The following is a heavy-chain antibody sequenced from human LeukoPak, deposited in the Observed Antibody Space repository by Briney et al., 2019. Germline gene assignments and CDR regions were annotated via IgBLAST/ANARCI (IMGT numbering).Heavy chain of an antibody. CDR2: IHPSSAST. J-gene: IGHJ4*02. CDR3: AREISGSYYY. D-gene: IGHD1-26*01. CDR1: GYTFTGYY. V-gene: IGHV1-2*02. Sequence: ASVKVSCKTSGYTFTGYYMHWVRQGPGQGLEWMGWIHPSSASTNYAEKFQGRVTMTRDTSISTAYMELSSLRSDDTAVYYCAREISGSYYYWGQGTLVTVSS.